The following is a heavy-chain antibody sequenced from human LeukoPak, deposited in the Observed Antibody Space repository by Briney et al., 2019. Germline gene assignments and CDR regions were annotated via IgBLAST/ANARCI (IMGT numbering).Heavy chain of an antibody. V-gene: IGHV1-2*02. CDR3: AADSSGWSRIKNYYYYGMDV. D-gene: IGHD6-19*01. CDR1: GYTFTGYY. CDR2: INPNSGGT. J-gene: IGHJ6*02. Sequence: ASVKVSCKASGYTFTGYYMHWVRQAPGQGLEWMGWINPNSGGTNYAQKFQGRVTMTRDTSISTAYMELSSLRSEDTAVYYCAADSSGWSRIKNYYYYGMDVWGQGTTVTVSS.